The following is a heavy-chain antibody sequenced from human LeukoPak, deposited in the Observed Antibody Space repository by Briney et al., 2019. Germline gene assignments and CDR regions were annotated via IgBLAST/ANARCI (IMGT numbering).Heavy chain of an antibody. CDR2: IYYSGST. Sequence: KPSETLSLTCTVSGGSISSYYWSWIRQPPGKGLEWIGYIYYSGSTNYNPSLNSRVTMSVDKSKNQFSLKLTFVTAADTAVYYCARGGPYDSGSFYFDYWGQGTLVTVSS. CDR3: ARGGPYDSGSFYFDY. V-gene: IGHV4-59*12. CDR1: GGSISSYY. J-gene: IGHJ4*02. D-gene: IGHD1-26*01.